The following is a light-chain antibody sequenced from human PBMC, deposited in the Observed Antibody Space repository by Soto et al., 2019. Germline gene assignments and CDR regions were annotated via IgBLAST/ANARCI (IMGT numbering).Light chain of an antibody. CDR1: SGHSSYV. CDR2: LYSDGSH. V-gene: IGLV4-69*01. CDR3: QTWDTGIQV. J-gene: IGLJ2*01. Sequence: QTVVTQSPSASASLGASVKLTCTLSSGHSSYVIAWHQQQPEKGPRYLMKLYSDGSHRKGDGIPDRFSGSSSGAERYLTISSLQSEDEADYYCQTWDTGIQVFGGGTKLTVL.